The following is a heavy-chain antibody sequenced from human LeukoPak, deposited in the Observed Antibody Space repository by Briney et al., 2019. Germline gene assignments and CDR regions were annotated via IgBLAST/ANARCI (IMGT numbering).Heavy chain of an antibody. D-gene: IGHD6-13*01. Sequence: SVKVSCKASGGTFSSYAINWVRQAPGQGLEWMGGIIPIFGTANYAQKFQGRVTITADESTSTAYMELSSLRSEDTAVYYCARDGPYSSSWYYWGQGTLVTVSS. CDR2: IIPIFGTA. J-gene: IGHJ4*02. CDR1: GGTFSSYA. CDR3: ARDGPYSSSWYY. V-gene: IGHV1-69*13.